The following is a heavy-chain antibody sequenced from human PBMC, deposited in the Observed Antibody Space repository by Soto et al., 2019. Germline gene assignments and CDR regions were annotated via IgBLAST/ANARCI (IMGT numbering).Heavy chain of an antibody. CDR1: GCSFISYW. CDR2: IDPSDSYT. J-gene: IGHJ6*02. D-gene: IGHD2-2*01. V-gene: IGHV5-10-1*01. CDR3: ARLVVVPAAHGYYYYGMDV. Sequence: LGESLKISCKGSGCSFISYWISWVRQMPGKGLEWMGRIDPSDSYTNYSPSFQGHVTISADKSISTAYLQWSSLKASDTAMYYCARLVVVPAAHGYYYYGMDVWGQGTTVTVSS.